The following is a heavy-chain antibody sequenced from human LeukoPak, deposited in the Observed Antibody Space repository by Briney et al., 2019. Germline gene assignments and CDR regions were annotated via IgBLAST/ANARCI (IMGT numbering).Heavy chain of an antibody. CDR1: GFTFSSYE. J-gene: IGHJ3*02. V-gene: IGHV3-48*03. CDR2: ISSSGSTI. CDR3: ARDSGRDAFDI. Sequence: GGSLRLSCAASGFTFSSYEMNWVRQAPGKGLEWVSYISSSGSTIYYADSVKGRFTISRDNAKNSLYLQMNSLRAEDTAVYYCARDSGRDAFDIWGQGTMVTVSS.